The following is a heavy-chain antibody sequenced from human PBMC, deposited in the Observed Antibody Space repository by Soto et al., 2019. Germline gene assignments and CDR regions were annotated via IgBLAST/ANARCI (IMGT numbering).Heavy chain of an antibody. CDR2: ISYDGSNK. V-gene: IGHV3-30*18. D-gene: IGHD6-19*01. Sequence: QVQLVESGGGVVQPGRSLRLSCAASGFTFSSYGMHWVRQAPGKGLEWVAVISYDGSNKYYADSVKGRFTISRDNSKNXLYLQMNSLRAEDTAVYYCAKAPFSSGWSHPYFDYWGQGTLVTVSS. CDR3: AKAPFSSGWSHPYFDY. J-gene: IGHJ4*02. CDR1: GFTFSSYG.